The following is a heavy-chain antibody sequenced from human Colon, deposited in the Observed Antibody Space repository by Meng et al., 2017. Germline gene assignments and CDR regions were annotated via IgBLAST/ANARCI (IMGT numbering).Heavy chain of an antibody. CDR2: ISAYNGNT. V-gene: IGHV1-18*01. CDR1: GYTFTSYG. D-gene: IGHD5-12*01. Sequence: QDQLVQSGAEEKKHGATAKDSCKAYGYTFTSYGISWVRQAPGQGLEWVAWISAYNGNTIYAQKVQGRVTLTTDTSTSTAYMELRSLISDDTAVYYCGRSGAYDYRIDSWGQGTLVTVSS. CDR3: GRSGAYDYRIDS. J-gene: IGHJ5*01.